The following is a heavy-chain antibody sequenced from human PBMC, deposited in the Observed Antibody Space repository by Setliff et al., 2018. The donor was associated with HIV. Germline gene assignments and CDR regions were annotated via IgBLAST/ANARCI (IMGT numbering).Heavy chain of an antibody. D-gene: IGHD6-13*01. J-gene: IGHJ3*02. CDR1: GFTFGDFC. CDR3: AKDLSGYSSSWYFAFDI. Sequence: GGSLRLSCETSGFTFGDFCMNWVRQAPGKGLEWISYISSKRTSIYYADSVKGRFTISRDNDRNSLYLQMNGLRAEDTAVYYCAKDLSGYSSSWYFAFDIWGQGTMVTVS. V-gene: IGHV3-48*01. CDR2: ISSKRTSI.